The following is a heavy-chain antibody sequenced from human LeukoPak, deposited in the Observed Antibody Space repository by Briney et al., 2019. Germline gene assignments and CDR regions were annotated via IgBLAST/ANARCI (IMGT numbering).Heavy chain of an antibody. CDR3: ARRLSSGTYYFDY. V-gene: IGHV5-51*01. CDR1: GYSFASYW. J-gene: IGHJ4*02. D-gene: IGHD6-19*01. Sequence: GESLKISCEGSGYSFASYWIGWVRQMPGKGLEWMGIIYPGDSDTRYSPSFQGQVTISADKSIATAYLQWSSLKASDTAMYYCARRLSSGTYYFDYWGQGTLVTVSS. CDR2: IYPGDSDT.